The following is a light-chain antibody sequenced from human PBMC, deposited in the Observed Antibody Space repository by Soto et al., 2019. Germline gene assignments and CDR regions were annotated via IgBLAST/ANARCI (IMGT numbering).Light chain of an antibody. Sequence: DIQMTQSPSTLSTSLGDRVTITCRASQNIDRSLAWYQQKPGKAPKLLIYTASNLQDGVPSRFSASGSRTDFTLTISGLQPDDFATYYCQHYDAYSRTFGQGTRVDVK. CDR1: QNIDRS. CDR2: TAS. V-gene: IGKV1-5*03. CDR3: QHYDAYSRT. J-gene: IGKJ1*01.